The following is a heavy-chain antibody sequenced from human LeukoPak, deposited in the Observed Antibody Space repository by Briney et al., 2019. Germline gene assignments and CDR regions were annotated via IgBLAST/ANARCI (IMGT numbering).Heavy chain of an antibody. V-gene: IGHV3-30*02. CDR3: ARADWDTAMIDY. CDR2: IRYDGSNK. J-gene: IGHJ4*02. Sequence: LAGGSLRLSCAASGFTFSSYGMHWVRQAPGKGLEWVAFIRYDGSNKYYADSVKGRFTISRDNSKNTLYLQMNSLRAEDTAVYYCARADWDTAMIDYWGQGTLVTVSS. D-gene: IGHD5-18*01. CDR1: GFTFSSYG.